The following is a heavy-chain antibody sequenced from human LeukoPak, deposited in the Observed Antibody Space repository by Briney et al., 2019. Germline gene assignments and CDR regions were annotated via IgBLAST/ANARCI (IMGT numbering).Heavy chain of an antibody. Sequence: SETLSLTCTVSGGSISNYYWSWIRQPPGKGLEWIGSIYYSGSTYYNPSLKSRVTISVDTSKNQFSLKLSSVTAADTAVYYCARRREGDYGDYDYGMDVWGQGTTVTVSS. D-gene: IGHD4-17*01. J-gene: IGHJ6*02. CDR2: IYYSGST. V-gene: IGHV4-39*01. CDR1: GGSISNYY. CDR3: ARRREGDYGDYDYGMDV.